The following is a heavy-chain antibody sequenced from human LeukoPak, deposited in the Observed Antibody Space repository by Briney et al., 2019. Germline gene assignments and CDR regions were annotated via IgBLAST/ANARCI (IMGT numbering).Heavy chain of an antibody. D-gene: IGHD3-3*01. Sequence: PGGSLRLSCAASGFTFSSYAMSWVRQAPGKGLEWVSAISGSGSSTSYADSVKGRFTISRDNSKNTLYLQMNSLRAEDTAVYYCAKDSITIFGVVNYFDYWGQGTLVTVSS. CDR1: GFTFSSYA. CDR3: AKDSITIFGVVNYFDY. CDR2: ISGSGSST. V-gene: IGHV3-23*01. J-gene: IGHJ4*02.